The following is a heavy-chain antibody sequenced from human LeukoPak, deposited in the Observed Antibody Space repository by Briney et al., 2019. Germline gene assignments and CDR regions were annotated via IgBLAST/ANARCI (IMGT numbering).Heavy chain of an antibody. D-gene: IGHD1-26*01. CDR2: ISSNGGST. CDR3: ARRDSGSDVALEY. CDR1: GFTFSSYG. Sequence: GGSLRLSCAASGFTFSSYGMHWVRQAPGKGLECVSGISSNGGSTYYANSVKGRFTISRDNSKNTLYLQMGSLRAEDTAVYYCARRDSGSDVALEYWGQGTLVTVSS. J-gene: IGHJ4*02. V-gene: IGHV3-64*01.